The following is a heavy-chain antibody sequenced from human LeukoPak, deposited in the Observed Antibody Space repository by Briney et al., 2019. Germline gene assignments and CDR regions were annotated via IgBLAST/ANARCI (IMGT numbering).Heavy chain of an antibody. V-gene: IGHV1-2*02. J-gene: IGHJ5*02. Sequence: GASVRVSCKASGYTFTGYYMHWVRQAPGQGLEWMAWINHNSGGTNYAQKFQGRVTMTRDTSISTAYMELSRLRSDDTAVYYCAREELGDCSSASCRDWFDPWGQGTLVTVSS. CDR3: AREELGDCSSASCRDWFDP. D-gene: IGHD2-2*01. CDR2: INHNSGGT. CDR1: GYTFTGYY.